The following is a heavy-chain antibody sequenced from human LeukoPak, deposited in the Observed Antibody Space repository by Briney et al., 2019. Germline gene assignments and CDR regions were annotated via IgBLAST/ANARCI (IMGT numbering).Heavy chain of an antibody. J-gene: IGHJ4*02. Sequence: GGSLRLSCEASGFTFSNSDMHWVRQAPGKGLEWVAFIRYDGRNKYYADSVKGRFTISRDNSKNTLYLQINSLRTEDTAVFYCAKGHSNWYFFDYWGQGTLVTVSS. CDR1: GFTFSNSD. CDR2: IRYDGRNK. D-gene: IGHD6-13*01. CDR3: AKGHSNWYFFDY. V-gene: IGHV3-30*02.